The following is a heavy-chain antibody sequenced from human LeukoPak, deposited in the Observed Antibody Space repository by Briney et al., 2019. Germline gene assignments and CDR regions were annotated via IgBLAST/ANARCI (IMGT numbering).Heavy chain of an antibody. V-gene: IGHV3-23*01. CDR3: AKEAMVGVHFDY. D-gene: IGHD5-18*01. Sequence: GGSLRLSCAASGFTFSSYSMNWVRQAPGKGLEWVSAISGSGGSTYYADSVKGRFTISRDNSKNMLYLQMNSLKAEDTAVYYCAKEAMVGVHFDYWGQGTLVTVSS. CDR1: GFTFSSYS. J-gene: IGHJ4*02. CDR2: ISGSGGST.